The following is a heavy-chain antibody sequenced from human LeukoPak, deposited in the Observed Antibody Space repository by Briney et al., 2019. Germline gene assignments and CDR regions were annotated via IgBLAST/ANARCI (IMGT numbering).Heavy chain of an antibody. Sequence: SVKVSCKASGGTFSSYAISWVRQAPGQGLEWMGGIIPIFGTANYAQKFQGRVTITADKSTSTAYMELSSLRSEDAAVYYCARLAHYYGSGSYYNYFDYWGQGTLVTVSS. CDR2: IIPIFGTA. CDR3: ARLAHYYGSGSYYNYFDY. V-gene: IGHV1-69*06. J-gene: IGHJ4*02. CDR1: GGTFSSYA. D-gene: IGHD3-10*01.